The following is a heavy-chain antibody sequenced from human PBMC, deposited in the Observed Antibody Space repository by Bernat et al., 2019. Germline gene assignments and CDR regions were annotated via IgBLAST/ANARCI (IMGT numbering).Heavy chain of an antibody. V-gene: IGHV3-48*01. CDR2: ISSSSSTI. D-gene: IGHD3-22*01. Sequence: EVQLVESGGGLVQPGGSLRLSCAASGFTFSSYSMNWVRQAPGKGLEWVSYISSSSSTIFYADSVKGRFTISRDNAKNFLYLQMISLGAEDTAVYYCARDRSSDYDPHFDYWGQGTLVTVSS. CDR3: ARDRSSDYDPHFDY. CDR1: GFTFSSYS. J-gene: IGHJ4*02.